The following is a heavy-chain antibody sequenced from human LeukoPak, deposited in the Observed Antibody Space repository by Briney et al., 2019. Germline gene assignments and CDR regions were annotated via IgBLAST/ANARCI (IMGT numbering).Heavy chain of an antibody. V-gene: IGHV3-23*01. J-gene: IGHJ3*01. D-gene: IGHD5-24*01. Sequence: GGSLRLSCAVSGFTFRDAAMTWVRQAPGKGLEWVSLISSSGNNAYYADSVKGRFTISRDNSKNTLSLQMNSLRVEDTAIYYCAKDIQLSTWGRGTTVTVSS. CDR3: AKDIQLST. CDR2: ISSSGNNA. CDR1: GFTFRDAA.